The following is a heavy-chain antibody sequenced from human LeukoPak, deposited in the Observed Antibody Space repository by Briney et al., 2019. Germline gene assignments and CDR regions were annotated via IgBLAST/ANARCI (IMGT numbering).Heavy chain of an antibody. CDR3: ARSYTVADQLDY. V-gene: IGHV3-21*01. D-gene: IGHD2-2*01. J-gene: IGHJ4*02. CDR1: GFTFSTYA. CDR2: ISSTSISI. Sequence: GGSLRLSCAASGFTFSTYAMNWVRQAPGKGLEWVSSISSTSISIYFADSVMGRFTVSRDNAKNSLYLQMNSLRTEDTAVYYCARSYTVADQLDYWGQGTLVTVSS.